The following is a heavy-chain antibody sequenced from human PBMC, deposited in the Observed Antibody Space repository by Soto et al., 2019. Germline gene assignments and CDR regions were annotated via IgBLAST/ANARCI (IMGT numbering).Heavy chain of an antibody. CDR1: GGSISSGGYY. D-gene: IGHD3-22*01. Sequence: QVQLQESGPGLVKPSQTLSLTCTVSGGSISSGGYYWSWIRQHPGKGLEWIGYIYYSGSTYYNPSLTSRLTRSIDPSQNHFALKLCSGTAAGPAVYYCASGRWVTRILVHWGQGTLVTVSS. J-gene: IGHJ1*01. CDR3: ASGRWVTRILVH. V-gene: IGHV4-31*03. CDR2: IYYSGST.